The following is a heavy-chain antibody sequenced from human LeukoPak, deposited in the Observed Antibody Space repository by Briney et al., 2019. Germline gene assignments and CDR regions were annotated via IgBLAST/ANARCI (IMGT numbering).Heavy chain of an antibody. J-gene: IGHJ3*01. CDR2: IYYSGST. V-gene: IGHV4-61*01. D-gene: IGHD1-7*01. CDR1: GGSVSSGSYY. Sequence: SETLSLTCTVSGGSVSSGSYYWSWIRQPPGKGLEWIGYIYYSGSTSYNPSLKSRVTISVDMSKNQFSLRLSSVTTADTAVYYCARVPGGGTAANWGQGTMVTVSS. CDR3: ARVPGGGTAAN.